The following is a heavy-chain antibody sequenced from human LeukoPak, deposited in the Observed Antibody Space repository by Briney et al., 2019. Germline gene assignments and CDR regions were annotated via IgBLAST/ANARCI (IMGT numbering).Heavy chain of an antibody. D-gene: IGHD3-10*01. CDR3: ATGSQYGNEWYVGN. Sequence: GSLRLSCAASGFTFTNYWMNWVRQAPGKGLEWVANIRQDGSEEYYVDSVKGRFTISRDNARNSVSVQMNSLRAEDTAVYYCATGSQYGNEWYVGNWGQGTLVTVSS. CDR1: GFTFTNYW. V-gene: IGHV3-7*01. CDR2: IRQDGSEE. J-gene: IGHJ4*02.